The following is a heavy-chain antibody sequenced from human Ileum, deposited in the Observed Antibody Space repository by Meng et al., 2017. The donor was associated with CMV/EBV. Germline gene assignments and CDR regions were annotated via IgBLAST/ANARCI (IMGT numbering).Heavy chain of an antibody. CDR1: GFTVSGNY. CDR3: ARAPFWSGYTDY. J-gene: IGHJ4*02. CDR2: THSGDRT. Sequence: AESLTLSCVVSGFTVSGNYMSWVRQAPGKGLEWVSLTHSGDRTYYADSVKGRFTFSRDNSKNTLYLQMNSLRADDTAVYYCARAPFWSGYTDYWGQGTLVTVSS. D-gene: IGHD3-3*01. V-gene: IGHV3-66*02.